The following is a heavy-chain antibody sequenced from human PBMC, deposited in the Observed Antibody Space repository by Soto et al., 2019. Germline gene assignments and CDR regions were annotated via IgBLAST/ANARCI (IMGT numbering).Heavy chain of an antibody. V-gene: IGHV3-7*01. CDR1: GFTLSTYW. CDR2: IRPDGNEI. D-gene: IGHD3-10*01. Sequence: LRLSCVASGFTLSTYWMAWVRQTPGKGLEFVANIRPDGNEINYVDSVKGRFTISRDNAKNSLFLQMNSLRHDDTAVYYCGTDQWGGAFDIGGQGTTVTVSS. J-gene: IGHJ3*02. CDR3: GTDQWGGAFDI.